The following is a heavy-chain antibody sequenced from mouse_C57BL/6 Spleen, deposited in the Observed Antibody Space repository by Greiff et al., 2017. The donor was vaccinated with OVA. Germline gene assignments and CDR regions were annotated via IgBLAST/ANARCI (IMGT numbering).Heavy chain of an antibody. V-gene: IGHV1-50*01. CDR1: GYTFTSYW. CDR3: ARTGTPFDY. Sequence: QVQLQQPGAELVKPGASVKLSCKASGYTFTSYWMQWVKQRPGQGLEWIGEIDPSDSYTNSNQKFKGKATLTVDTSSSTAYMQLSSLTSEDSAVYYCARTGTPFDYWGQGTTLTVSS. CDR2: IDPSDSYT. J-gene: IGHJ2*01. D-gene: IGHD3-3*01.